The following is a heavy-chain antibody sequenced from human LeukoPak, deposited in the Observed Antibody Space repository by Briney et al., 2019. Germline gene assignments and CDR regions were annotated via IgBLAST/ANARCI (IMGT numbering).Heavy chain of an antibody. V-gene: IGHV3-15*01. CDR1: GFTFSSYW. Sequence: GGSLRLSCAASGFTFSSYWMHWVRQAPGKGLEWVGRIKRKSDGGTTDYAVFVKGRFTISRDDSKNTLYLQMNSLETEDTAVYYCTTDQGLIYYFDYWGQGTLVTVSS. CDR3: TTDQGLIYYFDY. CDR2: IKRKSDGGTT. D-gene: IGHD3-16*01. J-gene: IGHJ4*02.